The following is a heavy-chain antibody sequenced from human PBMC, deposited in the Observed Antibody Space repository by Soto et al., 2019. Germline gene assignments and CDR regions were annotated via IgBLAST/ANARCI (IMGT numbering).Heavy chain of an antibody. V-gene: IGHV5-51*01. D-gene: IGHD2-2*01. CDR3: ARLEWLPIHDSYCSSTSCPLVYYGMYV. J-gene: IGHJ6*02. Sequence: PGESLKISCKGSGYSFASYWIGWVRQMPGKGLEWMGIIYPGDSDTRYSPSFQGQVTISADKSISTAYLQWSSLKASDTAMYYCARLEWLPIHDSYCSSTSCPLVYYGMYVWGQGTLVTVSS. CDR2: IYPGDSDT. CDR1: GYSFASYW.